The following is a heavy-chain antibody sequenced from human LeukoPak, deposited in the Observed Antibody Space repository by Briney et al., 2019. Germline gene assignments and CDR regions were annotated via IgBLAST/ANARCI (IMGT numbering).Heavy chain of an antibody. V-gene: IGHV4-39*07. CDR3: ARDTTTMIAEY. D-gene: IGHD3-22*01. CDR1: GGSFSGSLYY. CDR2: MYDSENT. Sequence: SETLSLTCTVSGGSFSGSLYYWGWIRQPPGKGLEWIGSMYDSENTYYNPSLKSRVTMSVVTSKNQFSLKLSSVTAADTAVYYCARDTTTMIAEYWGQGTLVTASS. J-gene: IGHJ4*02.